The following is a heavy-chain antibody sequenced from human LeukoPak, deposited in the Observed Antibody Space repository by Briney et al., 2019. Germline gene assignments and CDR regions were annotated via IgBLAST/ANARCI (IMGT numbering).Heavy chain of an antibody. V-gene: IGHV3-9*01. CDR2: ISWNSGFI. D-gene: IGHD3-22*01. CDR3: AKDVDSTGYYPHF. CDR1: GFTFSSYS. Sequence: GGSLRLSCAASGFTFSSYSMNWVRQAPGKGLEWVASISWNSGFIGYADSVKGRFTISRDSAKNSLYLQMNSLRAEDTAFYYCAKDVDSTGYYPHFWGQGTLVTVSS. J-gene: IGHJ4*02.